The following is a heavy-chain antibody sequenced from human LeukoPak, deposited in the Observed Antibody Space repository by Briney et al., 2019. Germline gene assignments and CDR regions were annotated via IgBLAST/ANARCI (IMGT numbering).Heavy chain of an antibody. Sequence: SETLSLTRSVSGGSISTYYWSWIRQPPEKGLEWIGYIYNSGNTKYNPSLKSRVTISVDTSKSQFSLELTSVTAADTAVYYCVRGGSYSPFDHWGQGTLVTVSS. D-gene: IGHD1-26*01. CDR1: GGSISTYY. J-gene: IGHJ4*02. CDR2: IYNSGNT. CDR3: VRGGSYSPFDH. V-gene: IGHV4-59*01.